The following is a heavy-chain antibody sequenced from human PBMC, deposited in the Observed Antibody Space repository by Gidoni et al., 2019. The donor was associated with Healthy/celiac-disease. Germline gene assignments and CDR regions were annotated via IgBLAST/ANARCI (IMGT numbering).Heavy chain of an antibody. CDR3: AKEGGSYSTYYYYGMDV. CDR1: GFTFDAYA. V-gene: IGHV3-9*01. Sequence: EVQLVESGGGLLQPGRSLRLSCAASGFTFDAYAMHWVRQAPGKGLEWVSGISWKSGSIGYADAVKGRFTISRDNAKNSLYLQMNSLRAEDTALYYCAKEGGSYSTYYYYGMDVWGQGTTVTVSS. D-gene: IGHD1-26*01. J-gene: IGHJ6*02. CDR2: ISWKSGSI.